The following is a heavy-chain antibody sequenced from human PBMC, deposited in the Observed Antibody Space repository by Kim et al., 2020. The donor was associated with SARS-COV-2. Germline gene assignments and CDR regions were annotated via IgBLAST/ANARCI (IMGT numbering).Heavy chain of an antibody. V-gene: IGHV3-7*03. D-gene: IGHD3-10*01. Sequence: ESVKSRVTIPRDHAKKSLYLQMNRLRAEDTAVYYCATLQKGSGTYSEYFDYWGQGTLVSVSS. CDR3: ATLQKGSGTYSEYFDY. J-gene: IGHJ4*02.